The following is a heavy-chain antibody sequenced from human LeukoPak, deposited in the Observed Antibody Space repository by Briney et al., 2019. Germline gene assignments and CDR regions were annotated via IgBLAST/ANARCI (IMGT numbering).Heavy chain of an antibody. J-gene: IGHJ3*02. Sequence: PGGSLRLSCAASGFTFSSYAMSWVRQAPGKGLEWVSGISGGGGGTYYTDSVKGRFTISRDNSKNTLYLQMNSLRAEDTAVYSCAKGNGFSYGFGYSGDAFDIWGQGTMVTVSS. CDR3: AKGNGFSYGFGYSGDAFDI. D-gene: IGHD5-18*01. CDR1: GFTFSSYA. V-gene: IGHV3-23*01. CDR2: ISGGGGGT.